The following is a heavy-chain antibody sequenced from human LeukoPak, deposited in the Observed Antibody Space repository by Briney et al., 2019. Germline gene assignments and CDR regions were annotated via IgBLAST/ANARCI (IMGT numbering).Heavy chain of an antibody. V-gene: IGHV3-23*01. CDR1: GFTFSSYA. CDR2: ISDSDGST. D-gene: IGHD3-22*01. J-gene: IGHJ4*02. CDR3: TTDPPGVVVVITGY. Sequence: GGSLRLSCAASGFTFSSYAMSWVRQAPGKGLEWVSGISDSDGSTYYADSVKGRFTISRDNSKNTLYLQMNSLRAEDTAVYYCTTDPPGVVVVITGYWGQGTLVTVSS.